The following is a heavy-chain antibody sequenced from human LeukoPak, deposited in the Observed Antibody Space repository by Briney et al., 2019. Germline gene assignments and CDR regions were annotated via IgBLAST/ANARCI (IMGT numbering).Heavy chain of an antibody. CDR1: GGSFSGYY. J-gene: IGHJ4*02. V-gene: IGHV4-34*01. CDR2: INHSGST. Sequence: PSETLSLTCAVYGGSFSGYYWSWIRQPPGKGLEWIGEINHSGSTNHNPSLKSRVTISVDTSKNQFSLKLSSVTAADTAVYYCARGKGGYLYYFDYWGQGTLVTVSS. D-gene: IGHD5-12*01. CDR3: ARGKGGYLYYFDY.